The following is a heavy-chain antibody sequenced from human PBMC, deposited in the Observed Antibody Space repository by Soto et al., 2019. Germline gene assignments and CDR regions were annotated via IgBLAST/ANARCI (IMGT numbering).Heavy chain of an antibody. D-gene: IGHD2-2*02. J-gene: IGHJ6*02. V-gene: IGHV3-21*01. CDR3: AREYTAWPLAYGLDV. CDR1: GFTFSTYS. CDR2: ISSRSDI. Sequence: GGSLRLSCVGSGFTFSTYSINWVRQAPGKGPEWVSSISSRSDIYYADSVKGRFTISRDNAKNSVSLQMNSLRAEDTAVYYCAREYTAWPLAYGLDVWGQGTTVTVSS.